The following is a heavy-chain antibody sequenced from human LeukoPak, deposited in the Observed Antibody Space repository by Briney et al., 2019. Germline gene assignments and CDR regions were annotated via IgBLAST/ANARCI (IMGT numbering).Heavy chain of an antibody. V-gene: IGHV3-33*01. Sequence: GGSLRLSCAASGFTFSSYGMHWVRQAPGKGLEWVAVIWYDGSNKYYADSVKGRFTISRDNSKNTLYLQMNSLRAEDTAVYYCARDPGATVTKDYFDYWGQGTLVTVSS. D-gene: IGHD4-17*01. CDR1: GFTFSSYG. J-gene: IGHJ4*02. CDR2: IWYDGSNK. CDR3: ARDPGATVTKDYFDY.